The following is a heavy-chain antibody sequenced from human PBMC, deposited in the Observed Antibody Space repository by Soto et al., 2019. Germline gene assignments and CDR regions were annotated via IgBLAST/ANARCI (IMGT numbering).Heavy chain of an antibody. CDR2: ISNYNGNT. J-gene: IGHJ5*02. V-gene: IGHV1-18*01. CDR1: GYTFSTYG. CDR3: QRENPGDWFDP. Sequence: QVQLVQSGAEVKKPGASVRVSCKASGYTFSTYGISWVRQAPGQGLEWMGWISNYNGNTKYAQKFQGRVTMTTDTSTSTAYMDVRSLSSDDTAMYYCQRENPGDWFDPWGQGTLVTVSS.